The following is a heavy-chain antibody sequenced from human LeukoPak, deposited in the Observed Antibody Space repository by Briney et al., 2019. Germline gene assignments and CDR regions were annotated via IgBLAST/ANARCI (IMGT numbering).Heavy chain of an antibody. Sequence: PSETLSLTCTVSGGSISSGDYCWSWIRQPPGKGLEWIGYIYYSGSTYYNPSLKSRVTISVDTSKNQFSLKLSSVTAADTAVYYCARAGWELSDAFDIWGQGTMVTVSS. V-gene: IGHV4-30-4*08. CDR1: GGSISSGDYC. D-gene: IGHD1-26*01. CDR2: IYYSGST. CDR3: ARAGWELSDAFDI. J-gene: IGHJ3*02.